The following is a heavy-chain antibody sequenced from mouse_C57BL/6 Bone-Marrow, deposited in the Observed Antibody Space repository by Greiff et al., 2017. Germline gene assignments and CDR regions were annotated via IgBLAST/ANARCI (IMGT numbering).Heavy chain of an antibody. CDR1: GYTFTSYW. J-gene: IGHJ1*03. Sequence: VQLQQPGAELVKPGASVKLSCKASGYTFTSYWMQWVKQRPGQGLEWIGAIDPSDSYTNYNQKFKGKATLTVDTSSSTAYMQLSSLTSEDSAVYYCARPFITTVVATPYWYFDVWGTGTTVTVSS. V-gene: IGHV1-50*01. D-gene: IGHD1-1*01. CDR3: ARPFITTVVATPYWYFDV. CDR2: IDPSDSYT.